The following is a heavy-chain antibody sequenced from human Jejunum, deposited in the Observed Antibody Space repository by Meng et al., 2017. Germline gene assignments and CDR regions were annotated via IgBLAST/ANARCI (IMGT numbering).Heavy chain of an antibody. Sequence: SGGGLGKSGGSLGPSCESSGFTGSHHAMCWVRQAPAKGLDWVSGISGGGSKYYADCVKGRFTISRDNSKNTLYLQMNSLKAEDRGVYYCTNVSGLLDYWGQGTLVTVSS. CDR1: GFTGSHHA. D-gene: IGHD1-26*01. J-gene: IGHJ4*02. CDR2: ISGGGSK. V-gene: IGHV3-23*01. CDR3: TNVSGLLDY.